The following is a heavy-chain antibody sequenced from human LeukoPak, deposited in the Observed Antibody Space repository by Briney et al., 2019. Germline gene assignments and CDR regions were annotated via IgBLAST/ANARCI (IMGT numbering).Heavy chain of an antibody. CDR1: GFTFSNYW. CDR3: ARDSGWYGHY. V-gene: IGHV3-7*01. D-gene: IGHD6-19*01. CDR2: MNQDGSEK. J-gene: IGHJ4*02. Sequence: AGGSLRLSCAASGFTFSNYWMSWVRQAPGKGLEWVANMNQDGSEKYYVDSLKGRFTISRDNAKNSLYLQINSLRAEDTAVYYCARDSGWYGHYWGQGTLVTVSS.